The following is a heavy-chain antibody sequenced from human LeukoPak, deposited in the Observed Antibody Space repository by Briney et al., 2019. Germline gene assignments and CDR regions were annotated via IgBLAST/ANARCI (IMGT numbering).Heavy chain of an antibody. CDR1: GFTFGDYA. CDR2: IRSKAYGGTT. Sequence: PGRSLRLSCTASGFTFGDYAMSWVRQAPGKGLEWVGFIRSKAYGGTTEYAASVKGRSTISRDDSKSIAYLQMNSLKTEDTAVYYCTSGVDYGDRFYYYYGMDVWGQGTTVTVSS. CDR3: TSGVDYGDRFYYYYGMDV. J-gene: IGHJ6*02. D-gene: IGHD4-17*01. V-gene: IGHV3-49*04.